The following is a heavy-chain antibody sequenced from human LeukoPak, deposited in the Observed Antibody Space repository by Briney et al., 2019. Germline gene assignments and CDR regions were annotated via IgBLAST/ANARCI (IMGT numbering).Heavy chain of an antibody. Sequence: PGGSLRLSCAASGFTFSSYSMNWVRQAPGKGLEWVSGISWNSGGIGYADSVKGRFTISRDNAKNSLYLQMNSLRAEDTALYCCAKDPSGDPKYYFDYWGQGTLVTVSS. CDR1: GFTFSSYS. D-gene: IGHD1-26*01. J-gene: IGHJ4*02. CDR2: ISWNSGGI. CDR3: AKDPSGDPKYYFDY. V-gene: IGHV3-9*01.